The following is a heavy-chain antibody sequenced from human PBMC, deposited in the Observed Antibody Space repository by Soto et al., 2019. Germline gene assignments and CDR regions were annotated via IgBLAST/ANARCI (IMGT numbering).Heavy chain of an antibody. CDR1: GFTFSGYG. J-gene: IGHJ6*02. Sequence: QVQLVESGGGVVQPGRSLRLSCAASGFTFSGYGMHWVRQAPGKGLEWVAVIWYDGSNKYFADSVKGRFTISGDNSKNTLYLQMNSLRAEDTAVYYCARGYSSGSYYYYGMDVWGQGTTVTVSS. CDR2: IWYDGSNK. V-gene: IGHV3-33*01. D-gene: IGHD6-19*01. CDR3: ARGYSSGSYYYYGMDV.